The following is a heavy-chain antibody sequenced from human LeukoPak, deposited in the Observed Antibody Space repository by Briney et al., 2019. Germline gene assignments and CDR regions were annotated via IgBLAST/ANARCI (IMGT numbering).Heavy chain of an antibody. D-gene: IGHD3-3*02. J-gene: IGHJ4*02. CDR1: GGSISSSSYY. CDR2: IYYSGST. V-gene: IGHV4-39*01. Sequence: PSETLSLTCTVSGGSISSSSYYWGWIRQPPGKGLEWIGSIYYSGSTYYNPSLKSRVTISVDTSKNQFSLKLSSVTAADTAVYYCARPRDVLEGFDYWGQGALVTVSS. CDR3: ARPRDVLEGFDY.